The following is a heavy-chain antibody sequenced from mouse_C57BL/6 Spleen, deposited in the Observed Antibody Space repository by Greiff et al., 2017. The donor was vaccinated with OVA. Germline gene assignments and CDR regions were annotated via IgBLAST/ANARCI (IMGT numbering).Heavy chain of an antibody. Sequence: QVQLQQSGAELARPGASVKMSCKASGYTFTSYTMHWVKQRPGQGLEWIGYINPSSGYTKYNQKFKDKATLTADNSSSTAYMQLSSLTSEDSAFYYSARTCSSSYYAMDYWGQGTSVTVSS. J-gene: IGHJ4*01. CDR3: ARTCSSSYYAMDY. CDR2: INPSSGYT. D-gene: IGHD1-1*01. CDR1: GYTFTSYT. V-gene: IGHV1-4*01.